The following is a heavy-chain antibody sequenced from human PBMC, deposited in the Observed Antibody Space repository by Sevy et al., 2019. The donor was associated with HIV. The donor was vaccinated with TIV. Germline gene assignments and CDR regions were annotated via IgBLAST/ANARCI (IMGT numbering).Heavy chain of an antibody. Sequence: SESLSLTCAVYGGSFSGYYWSWIRQPPGKGLEWIGEINHSGSTNYNPSLKSRVTISVDTSKNQFSLKLSSVTAADTAVYYCARGQGGSYPTHAFDIWGQGTMVTVSS. J-gene: IGHJ3*02. V-gene: IGHV4-34*01. D-gene: IGHD1-26*01. CDR2: INHSGST. CDR1: GGSFSGYY. CDR3: ARGQGGSYPTHAFDI.